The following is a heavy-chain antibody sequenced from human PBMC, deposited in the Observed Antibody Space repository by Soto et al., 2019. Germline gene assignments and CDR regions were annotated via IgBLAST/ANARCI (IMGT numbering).Heavy chain of an antibody. J-gene: IGHJ4*02. V-gene: IGHV1-18*01. CDR1: GYTFTSCG. CDR3: AKTRSRKSWSDFSDY. Sequence: GASVKVSCKASGYTFTSCGSSWVRQAPGQGLEWMGWISGDNGNTNYVQKLQGRVTMTTDTSTSTAYMELRSLRSDDTAVYYCAKTRSRKSWSDFSDYWGQGTLVTVSS. D-gene: IGHD1-26*01. CDR2: ISGDNGNT.